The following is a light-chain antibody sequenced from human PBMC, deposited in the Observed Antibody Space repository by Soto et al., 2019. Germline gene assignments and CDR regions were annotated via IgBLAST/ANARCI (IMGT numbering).Light chain of an antibody. J-gene: IGKJ2*01. CDR3: HQYGSSPPYT. CDR1: HSVSSSY. Sequence: EIVLTQSPGTLSLSAGERATLSCRASHSVSSSYLAWYQQKPGQAPRLLIYGASSRATGIPDRFSGSGSGTDFTLTISRLEPEDFAVYSCHQYGSSPPYTFGQGTKLEIK. V-gene: IGKV3-20*01. CDR2: GAS.